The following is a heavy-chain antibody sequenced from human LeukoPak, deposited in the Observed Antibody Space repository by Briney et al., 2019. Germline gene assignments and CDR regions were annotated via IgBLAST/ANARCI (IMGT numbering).Heavy chain of an antibody. CDR2: IYHGGST. Sequence: LGTPSLSRALSGYSLRSGFYWAGAGPAPGQGREWIGSIYHGGSTYYNPSLKSRVTISVDTSKNQFSLKLSSVTAADTAVYYCVRDLDYYDSSGYPYWGQGTLVTVSS. CDR3: VRDLDYYDSSGYPY. D-gene: IGHD3-22*01. CDR1: GYSLRSGFY. J-gene: IGHJ4*02. V-gene: IGHV4-38-2*02.